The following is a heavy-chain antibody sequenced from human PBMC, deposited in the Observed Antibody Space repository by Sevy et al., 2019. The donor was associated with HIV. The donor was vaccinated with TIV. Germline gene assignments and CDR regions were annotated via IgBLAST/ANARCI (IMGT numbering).Heavy chain of an antibody. CDR1: GFTFSSNG. CDR3: AKGALYCSGGSCYNDYYYGMDV. Sequence: GGSLRLSCATSGFTFSSNGMHWVRQAPGKGLEWLAFIRYDGTNKYYADSVKGRFTISRDNSKNTLYLQMNSLRAEDTAVYYCAKGALYCSGGSCYNDYYYGMDVWGQRTTVTVSS. J-gene: IGHJ6*02. CDR2: IRYDGTNK. V-gene: IGHV3-30*02. D-gene: IGHD2-15*01.